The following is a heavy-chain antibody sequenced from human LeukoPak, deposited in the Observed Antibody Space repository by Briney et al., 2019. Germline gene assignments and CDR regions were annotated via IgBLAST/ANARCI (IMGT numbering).Heavy chain of an antibody. CDR2: IYYTGST. CDR3: ARVGFGNTPHPIDY. CDR1: GGSISSYY. V-gene: IGHV4-59*01. Sequence: PSETLSLTCTVSGGSISSYYWSWIRQPPGKGLEWIGYIYYTGSTNYNPSLKSRVTISVDTSKNQFSLELSSVTAADTAVYYCARVGFGNTPHPIDYWGQGTLVTVSS. D-gene: IGHD4-23*01. J-gene: IGHJ4*02.